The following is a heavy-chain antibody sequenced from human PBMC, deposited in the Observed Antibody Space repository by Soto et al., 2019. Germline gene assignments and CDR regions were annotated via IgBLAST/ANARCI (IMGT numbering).Heavy chain of an antibody. CDR2: INDGGGTT. V-gene: IGHV3-23*01. D-gene: IGHD2-2*01. CDR3: ARRTTRAVVPAADDY. CDR1: GFTFSSYA. Sequence: EVQLLESGGGLVQPGGSLRLSCAASGFTFSSYAMNWVRQAPGKGLLYVSVINDGGGTTYYAGSVKGRFTISRDNSKNTLYLQMNSLRAEDTAIYYCARRTTRAVVPAADDYWGQGTLVIVSS. J-gene: IGHJ4*02.